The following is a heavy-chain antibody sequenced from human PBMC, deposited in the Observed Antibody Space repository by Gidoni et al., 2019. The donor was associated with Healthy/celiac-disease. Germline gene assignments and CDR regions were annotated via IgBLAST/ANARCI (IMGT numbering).Heavy chain of an antibody. J-gene: IGHJ5*02. D-gene: IGHD1-1*01. CDR1: GGSFSGYY. V-gene: IGHV4-34*01. CDR3: ARAARTRRFDP. Sequence: QVQLQQWGAGLLKPSETLSPTCAVYGGSFSGYYWSWIRQPPGKGLEWIGEINHSGSTNYNPSLKSRVTISVDTSKNQFSLKLSSVTAADTAVYYCARAARTRRFDPWGQGTLVTVSS. CDR2: INHSGST.